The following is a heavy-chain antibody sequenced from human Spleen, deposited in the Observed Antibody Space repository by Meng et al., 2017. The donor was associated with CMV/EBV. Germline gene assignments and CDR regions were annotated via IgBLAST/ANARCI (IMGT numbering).Heavy chain of an antibody. CDR1: GGSFSDYH. Sequence: LRLSCAVYGGSFSDYHWSWIRQPPGKGLEWIGEISHSGSTNYNPSLKSRVAISVDTSKNQFSLKLSSLTATDTAVYYCARVQGAGNIGFDPWGQGTLVTVSS. J-gene: IGHJ5*02. CDR3: ARVQGAGNIGFDP. CDR2: ISHSGST. D-gene: IGHD6-13*01. V-gene: IGHV4-34*01.